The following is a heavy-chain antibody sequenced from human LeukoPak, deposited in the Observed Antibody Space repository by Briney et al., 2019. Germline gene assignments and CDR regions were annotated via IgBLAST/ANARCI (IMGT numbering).Heavy chain of an antibody. V-gene: IGHV3-21*01. D-gene: IGHD5-12*01. J-gene: IGHJ4*02. CDR3: ARDSRKGYSGYDFLVY. CDR2: ISSSSSYI. CDR1: GFTFSSYS. Sequence: GGSLRLSCAASGFTFSSYSVNWVRQAPGKGLEWVSSISSSSSYIYYADSVKGRFTISRDNAKNSLYLQMNSLRAEDTAVYYCARDSRKGYSGYDFLVYWGQGTLVTVSS.